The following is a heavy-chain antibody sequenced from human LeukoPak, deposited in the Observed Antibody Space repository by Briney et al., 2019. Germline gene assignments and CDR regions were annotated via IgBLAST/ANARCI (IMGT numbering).Heavy chain of an antibody. CDR2: INPNSGGT. Sequence: ASVKVSCKASGYTFTGYYMHWVRQAPGQGLEWMGWINPNSGGTNYAQKFQGRVTMTRDTTISTAYMELSRLRSDDTAVYYCARDADYYYYMDVWGKGTTVTVSS. CDR3: ARDADYYYYMDV. J-gene: IGHJ6*03. V-gene: IGHV1-2*02. CDR1: GYTFTGYY.